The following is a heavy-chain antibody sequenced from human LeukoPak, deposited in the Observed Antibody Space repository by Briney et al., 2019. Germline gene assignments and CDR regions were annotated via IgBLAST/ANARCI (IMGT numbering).Heavy chain of an antibody. CDR1: GYTFTSYG. D-gene: IGHD2/OR15-2a*01. V-gene: IGHV1-46*01. Sequence: ASVKVSCKASGYTFTSYGISWVRQAPGQGLEWMGIINPSGGSTSYAQKFQGRVTMTRDMSTSTVYMELSSLRSEDTAVYYCARGVSVPLRRAFDIWGQGTMVTVSS. J-gene: IGHJ3*02. CDR3: ARGVSVPLRRAFDI. CDR2: INPSGGST.